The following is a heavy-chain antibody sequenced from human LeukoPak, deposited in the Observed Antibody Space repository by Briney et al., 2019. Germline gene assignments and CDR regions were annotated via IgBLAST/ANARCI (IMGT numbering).Heavy chain of an antibody. CDR2: TYYRSKWYN. CDR1: GDSVSSDSAV. Sequence: SQTLSLTCAISGDSVSSDSAVWNWIRQSPSRGLEWLGRTYYRSKWYNDYALSVRSRITINPDTSKNQFSVQAKSVTPDDTAVYYCVRDSGWRFDQWGQGTLVTVSS. CDR3: VRDSGWRFDQ. J-gene: IGHJ4*02. V-gene: IGHV6-1*01. D-gene: IGHD6-19*01.